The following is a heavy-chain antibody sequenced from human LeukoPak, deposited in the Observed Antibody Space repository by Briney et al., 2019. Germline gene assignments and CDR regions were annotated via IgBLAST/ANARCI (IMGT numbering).Heavy chain of an antibody. V-gene: IGHV3-23*01. J-gene: IGHJ6*04. CDR2: ISGQGGSI. D-gene: IGHD3-16*01. CDR1: GLTFRSEV. Sequence: GGSLRLSCTASGLTFRSEVMAWVRQAPGKGLEWVSSISGQGGSIYYKDSVKGRFTLSRDNSKNTVHLEMKNLRVEDTAVYYCAKGRGRGEVDVWGKGTTVTVSS. CDR3: AKGRGRGEVDV.